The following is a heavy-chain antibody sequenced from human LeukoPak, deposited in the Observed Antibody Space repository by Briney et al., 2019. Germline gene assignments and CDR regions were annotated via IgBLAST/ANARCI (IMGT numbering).Heavy chain of an antibody. V-gene: IGHV4-61*01. D-gene: IGHD3-22*01. J-gene: IGHJ3*02. Sequence: PSETLSLTCTVSGYSISSSYYWSWIRQPPGKGLEWIGYIYYSGSTNYNPSLKSRVTISVDTSKNQFSLKLSSVTAADTAVYYCARGSSLYDSSGYPVDAFDIWGQGTMVTVSS. CDR1: GYSISSSYY. CDR3: ARGSSLYDSSGYPVDAFDI. CDR2: IYYSGST.